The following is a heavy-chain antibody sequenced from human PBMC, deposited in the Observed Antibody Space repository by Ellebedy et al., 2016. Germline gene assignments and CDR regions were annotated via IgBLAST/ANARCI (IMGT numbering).Heavy chain of an antibody. D-gene: IGHD2-2*01. CDR2: FYSGGST. CDR1: GFTVSSNY. CDR3: ARGVLVPAATALGYSYAIDYYYYMDV. V-gene: IGHV3-66*01. J-gene: IGHJ6*03. Sequence: GESLKISCAASGFTVSSNYMSWVRQAPGKGLEWVSVFYSGGSTYYADSVKGRFTISRDNSKNTLYLQMNSLRAEDTAVYYCARGVLVPAATALGYSYAIDYYYYMDVWGKGTTVTVSS.